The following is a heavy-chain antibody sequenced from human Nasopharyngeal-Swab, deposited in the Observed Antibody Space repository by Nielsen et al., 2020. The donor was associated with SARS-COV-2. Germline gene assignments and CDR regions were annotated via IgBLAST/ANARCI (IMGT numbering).Heavy chain of an antibody. V-gene: IGHV3-30-3*01. CDR3: ARGGAHPRKEIFGVVITTYSFYYGMDV. D-gene: IGHD3-3*01. CDR2: ISYDGSNK. J-gene: IGHJ6*02. CDR1: GFKFSSYA. Sequence: GESLKISCAASGFKFSSYAMDWVRQAPGKGLEWVALISYDGSNKDYADTVKGRFTISRDNSKNTLHLQMNSLRAEDTGVYYCARGGAHPRKEIFGVVITTYSFYYGMDVWGQGTTVTVSS.